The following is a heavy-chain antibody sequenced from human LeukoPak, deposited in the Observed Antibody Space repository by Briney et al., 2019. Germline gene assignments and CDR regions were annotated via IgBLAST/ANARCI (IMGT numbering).Heavy chain of an antibody. CDR2: ISAYNGNT. J-gene: IGHJ4*02. D-gene: IGHD2-15*01. Sequence: GASVKLSCKASGYTFTIYGISWVRQAPGQGLELMGWISAYNGNTNYAQELQGRVTMTTDTSTSTAYMELRSLRSDVTAVYYCARGPPVYGGSCYGYWGQGTLVTVSS. V-gene: IGHV1-18*01. CDR3: ARGPPVYGGSCYGY. CDR1: GYTFTIYG.